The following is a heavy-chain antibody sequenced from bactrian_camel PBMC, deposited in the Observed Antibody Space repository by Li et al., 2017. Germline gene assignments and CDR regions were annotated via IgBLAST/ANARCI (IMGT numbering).Heavy chain of an antibody. D-gene: IGHD7*01. CDR3: AATGGVWYAGWWNG. V-gene: IGHV3S40*01. CDR2: INTGGENT. Sequence: VQLVESGGGLVQPGGSLRLSCAASGFTFSTYDMSWVRQAPGKGLEWVANINTGGENTYYADSVKGRFTISRDNAKNTMYLQMNSLKSEDTALYYCAATGGVWYAGWWNGWGQGTQVTVS. J-gene: IGHJ4*01. CDR1: GFTFSTYD.